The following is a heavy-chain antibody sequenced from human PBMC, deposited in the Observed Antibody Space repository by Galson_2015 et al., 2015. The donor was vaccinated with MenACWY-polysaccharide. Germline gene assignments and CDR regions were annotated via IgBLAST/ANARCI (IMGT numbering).Heavy chain of an antibody. CDR2: MSSNGGA. J-gene: IGHJ5*01. V-gene: IGHV4-61*01. D-gene: IGHD1-26*01. CDR3: AREPTYSGSFGWFDS. Sequence: ETLSLTCTVSGASVSSTTDYWSWLRQPPGKGLEWIGFMSSNGGANRNPSLKSRVTISIDTSKNQFSLRLNSVTAADTAMYYCAREPTYSGSFGWFDSRGQGTLVTVSP. CDR1: GASVSSTTDY.